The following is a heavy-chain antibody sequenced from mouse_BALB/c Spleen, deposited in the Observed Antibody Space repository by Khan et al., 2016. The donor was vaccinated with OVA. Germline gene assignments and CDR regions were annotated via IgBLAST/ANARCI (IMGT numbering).Heavy chain of an antibody. D-gene: IGHD2-3*01. Sequence: EVKLVESGPGLVKPSQSLSLTCTVTGYSITSDYAWNWIRQFPGNKLEWMGYISSSGSTNYNPALKSRIPITRDTSKNQFFLQLNSVTTEDTATYYCARDGSRYNYAMDYWGQGTSVTVSS. CDR1: GYSITSDYA. CDR3: ARDGSRYNYAMDY. J-gene: IGHJ4*01. CDR2: ISSSGST. V-gene: IGHV3-2*02.